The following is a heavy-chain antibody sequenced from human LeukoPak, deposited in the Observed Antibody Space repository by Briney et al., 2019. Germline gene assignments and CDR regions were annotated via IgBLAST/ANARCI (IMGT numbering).Heavy chain of an antibody. CDR3: ARLPRYSSSDY. Sequence: GASVKVSCKASKGSFSSYAISWVRQAPGQGLEWMGRIIPILGIANYAQKFQGRVTITADKSTSTAYMELSSLRSEDTAVYYCARLPRYSSSDYWGQGTLVTVSS. CDR2: IIPILGIA. J-gene: IGHJ4*02. V-gene: IGHV1-69*04. D-gene: IGHD6-6*01. CDR1: KGSFSSYA.